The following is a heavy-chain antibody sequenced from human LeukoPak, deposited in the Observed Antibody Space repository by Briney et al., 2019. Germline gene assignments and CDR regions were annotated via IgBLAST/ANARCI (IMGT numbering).Heavy chain of an antibody. Sequence: ASVKLSCKASGYTFTNYYRHWVRQAPGQGLEWMGLISPTGISTNYAQKFRGRVTMTRDPSTTTVYMELSSLRSDDTAVYYCAREESGGYFDYWGQGTLVTVSS. CDR3: AREESGGYFDY. CDR1: GYTFTNYY. V-gene: IGHV1-46*01. CDR2: ISPTGIST. J-gene: IGHJ4*02. D-gene: IGHD2-8*02.